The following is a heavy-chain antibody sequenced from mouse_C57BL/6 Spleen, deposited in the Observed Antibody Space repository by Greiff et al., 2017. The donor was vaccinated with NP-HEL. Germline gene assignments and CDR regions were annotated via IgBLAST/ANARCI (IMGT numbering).Heavy chain of an antibody. D-gene: IGHD2-5*01. CDR1: GFTFSSYA. CDR3: ARDDSNWYFDV. CDR2: ISDGGSYT. J-gene: IGHJ1*03. V-gene: IGHV5-4*01. Sequence: EVNVVESGGGLVKPGGSLKLSCAASGFTFSSYAMSWVRQTPEKRLEWVATISDGGSYTYYPDNVKGRFTISRDNAKNNLYLQMSHLKSEDTAMYYCARDDSNWYFDVWGTGTTVTVSS.